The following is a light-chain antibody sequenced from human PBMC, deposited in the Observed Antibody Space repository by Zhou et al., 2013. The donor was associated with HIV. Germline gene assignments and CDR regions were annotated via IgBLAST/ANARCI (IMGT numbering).Light chain of an antibody. CDR2: AAS. Sequence: EIVMTQSPVSLSASPGVRATLSCKASQSVSTNFAWYRQRPGQAPTLLIHAASTRATGVPARFIGSGSETEFTLTISSLEPEDFAVYYCQQCSNWPSCSFGQGTKLEIK. CDR1: QSVSTN. V-gene: IGKV3-15*01. CDR3: QQCSNWPSCS. J-gene: IGKJ2*04.